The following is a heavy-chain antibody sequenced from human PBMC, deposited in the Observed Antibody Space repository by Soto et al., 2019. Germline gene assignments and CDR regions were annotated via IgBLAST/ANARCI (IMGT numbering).Heavy chain of an antibody. J-gene: IGHJ4*02. Sequence: GESLKISCEVSGYSFANYWIRWVRQMPGQGLQWLGIIDCSDSYTRYSPSFQGHGTISADRSLNTAYLHFSSLQASDTAIYFCARQNHGGDSTYLDYWGQGALVTVSS. CDR3: ARQNHGGDSTYLDY. D-gene: IGHD2-21*02. CDR1: GYSFANYW. V-gene: IGHV5-10-1*01. CDR2: IDCSDSYT.